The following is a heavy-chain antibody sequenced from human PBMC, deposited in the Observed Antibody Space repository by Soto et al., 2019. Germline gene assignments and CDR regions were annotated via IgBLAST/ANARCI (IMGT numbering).Heavy chain of an antibody. CDR2: IDPSEAYT. D-gene: IGHD6-25*01. V-gene: IGHV5-10-1*01. CDR3: QRQAAAHSPYNWFDT. J-gene: IGHJ5*02. CDR1: GCTFPAYW. Sequence: GDSLKISCRACGCTFPAYWISWVRQVPGKGLEWLGRIDPSEAYTNSSPSFRGHVTISVDQAITTVYLKLSTLTASDSGMYYCQRQAAAHSPYNWFDTGGQGTLVTVSS.